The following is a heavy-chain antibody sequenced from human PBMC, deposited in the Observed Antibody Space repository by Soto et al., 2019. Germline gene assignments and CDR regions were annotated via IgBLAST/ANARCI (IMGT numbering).Heavy chain of an antibody. V-gene: IGHV4-30-4*01. CDR2: IYYSGST. J-gene: IGHJ4*02. Sequence: QVQLQESGPGLVKPSQTLSLICTVSGGSISNDGYYWSWIRQTPGKGLEWIGYIYYSGSTYYNPSLESRITISTDTSKSHFSLKLSSVTAADTAVYYCARALSTEKVGSWGQGTLVTVSS. CDR3: ARALSTEKVGS. CDR1: GGSISNDGYY. D-gene: IGHD4-17*01.